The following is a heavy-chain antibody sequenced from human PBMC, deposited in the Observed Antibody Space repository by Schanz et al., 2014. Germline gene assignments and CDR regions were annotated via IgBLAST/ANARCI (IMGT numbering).Heavy chain of an antibody. CDR2: INTGGDST. Sequence: EVKLLESGGTLVRPGGSLRLSCAASGFTFSTYAMAWVRQAPGKGLEWVSSINTGGDSTYYADSVKGRFTISRDNSRDTVYLQMNSLRADDTAMYYCARWFLIRGVILDSWGQGTLGTVSS. CDR3: ARWFLIRGVILDS. CDR1: GFTFSTYA. J-gene: IGHJ4*02. D-gene: IGHD3-10*01. V-gene: IGHV3-23*01.